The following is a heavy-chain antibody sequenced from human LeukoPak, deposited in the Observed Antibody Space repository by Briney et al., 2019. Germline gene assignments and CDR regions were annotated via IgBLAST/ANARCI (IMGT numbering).Heavy chain of an antibody. V-gene: IGHV3-23*01. Sequence: ETLSLTCTVSGGSIRSSYYYWGWIRQPPGKGLEWVSGISGSGGSTYYADSVEGRFTISRDNSKNTLYLQMNSLRAEDTAVYYCARSGSFSPTYYFDYWGQGTLVTVSS. CDR3: ARSGSFSPTYYFDY. D-gene: IGHD1-26*01. CDR2: ISGSGGST. CDR1: GGSIRSSYYY. J-gene: IGHJ4*02.